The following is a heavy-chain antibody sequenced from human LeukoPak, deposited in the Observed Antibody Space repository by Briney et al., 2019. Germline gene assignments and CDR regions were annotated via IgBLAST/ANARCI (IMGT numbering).Heavy chain of an antibody. CDR2: IYWDDDK. V-gene: IGHV2-5*02. J-gene: IGHJ3*02. Sequence: SGPTLVNPTQTLTPTCTFSGFSLSTSTRGVGVGWIRQPPGKALEWLALIYWDDDKRYSPSLKSRLTITKDTSKNQVVLTMTNMDPVDTATYYCAHRARLAVTGAFDIWGQGTMVTVSS. CDR3: AHRARLAVTGAFDI. CDR1: GFSLSTSTRGVG. D-gene: IGHD6-19*01.